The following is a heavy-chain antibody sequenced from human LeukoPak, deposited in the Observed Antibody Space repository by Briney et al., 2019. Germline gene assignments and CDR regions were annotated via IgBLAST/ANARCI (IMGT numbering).Heavy chain of an antibody. CDR2: IYYSGST. V-gene: IGHV4-39*01. CDR3: ARAYYDFWSGSGSSFYYCMDV. D-gene: IGHD3-3*01. J-gene: IGHJ6*03. Sequence: SETLSLTCTVSGGSISSSSYYWGWIRQPPGKGLEWIGSIYYSGSTYYNPSLKSRVTISVDTSKNQFSLKLSSVTAADTAVYYCARAYYDFWSGSGSSFYYCMDVWGKGTTVTVSS. CDR1: GGSISSSSYY.